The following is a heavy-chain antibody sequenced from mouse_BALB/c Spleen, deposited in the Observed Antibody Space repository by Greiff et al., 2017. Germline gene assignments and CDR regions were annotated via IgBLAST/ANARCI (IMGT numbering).Heavy chain of an antibody. CDR1: GFSLTSYG. CDR2: IWAGGST. D-gene: IGHD1-1*01. V-gene: IGHV2-9*02. J-gene: IGHJ2*01. CDR3: ARSNYGSSLDY. Sequence: VQLQESGPGLVAPSQSLSITCTVSGFSLTSYGVHWVRQPPGKGLEWLGVIWAGGSTNYNSALMSRLSISKDNSKSQVFVKMNSLQTDDTAMYYCARSNYGSSLDYWGQGTTLTVSS.